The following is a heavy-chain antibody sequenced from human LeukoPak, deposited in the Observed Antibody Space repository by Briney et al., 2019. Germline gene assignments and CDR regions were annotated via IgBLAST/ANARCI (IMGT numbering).Heavy chain of an antibody. CDR2: IIPIFGTE. CDR3: ARAVRFVVVPAHAFDI. Sequence: GASVKISCKASGGTFISYAISWVRQAPGQGLEWMGGIIPIFGTENYAQKFQGRVTITTDESTSTAYMELSSLRSEDTAVYYCARAVRFVVVPAHAFDIWGQGTMVTVSS. V-gene: IGHV1-69*05. J-gene: IGHJ3*02. CDR1: GGTFISYA. D-gene: IGHD2-2*01.